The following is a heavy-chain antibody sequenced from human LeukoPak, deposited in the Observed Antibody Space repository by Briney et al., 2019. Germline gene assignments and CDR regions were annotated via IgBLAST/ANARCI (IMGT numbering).Heavy chain of an antibody. CDR2: IFADDLT. CDR3: ARGAMSTFARFDS. V-gene: IGHV3-53*01. J-gene: IGHJ4*02. Sequence: PGGSLRLSCAASGFTFSSYGIHWVRQAPGKGLQWLSVIFADDLTYYEDSVKGRFTISRDRSQNTLYLQMNSLRAEDTAVYYCARGAMSTFARFDSWGQGTLVSVSS. D-gene: IGHD2/OR15-2a*01. CDR1: GFTFSSYG.